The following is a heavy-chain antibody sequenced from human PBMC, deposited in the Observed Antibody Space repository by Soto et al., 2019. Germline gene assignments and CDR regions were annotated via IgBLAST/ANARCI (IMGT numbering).Heavy chain of an antibody. J-gene: IGHJ4*02. Sequence: SETLSLTCTVSGGSISSGGYYWSWIRQHPGKGLEWIGYIYCSGSTYYNPSLKSRVTISVDTSKNQFSLKLSSVTAADTAVYYCARESVAYSSSWYGSLDYWGQGNLVTVSS. CDR2: IYCSGST. CDR1: GGSISSGGYY. D-gene: IGHD6-13*01. V-gene: IGHV4-31*03. CDR3: ARESVAYSSSWYGSLDY.